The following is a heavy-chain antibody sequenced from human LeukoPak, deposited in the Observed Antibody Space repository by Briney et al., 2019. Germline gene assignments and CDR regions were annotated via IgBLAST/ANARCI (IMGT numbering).Heavy chain of an antibody. J-gene: IGHJ3*02. Sequence: GGSLRLSCAASGFIFSSYSMNWVRQAPGKGLEWVSSISSSGGYIYYADSVKGRFTISRDNAKNSLYLQMNSLRAEDTAVYYCARGGYYDSSGYRDAFDIWGQGTMVTVSS. CDR3: ARGGYYDSSGYRDAFDI. CDR2: ISSSGGYI. D-gene: IGHD3-22*01. V-gene: IGHV3-21*01. CDR1: GFIFSSYS.